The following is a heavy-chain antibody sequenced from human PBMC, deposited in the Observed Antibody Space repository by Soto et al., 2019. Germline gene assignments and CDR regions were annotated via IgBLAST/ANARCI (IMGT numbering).Heavy chain of an antibody. J-gene: IGHJ3*02. CDR2: IYYSGST. D-gene: IGHD3-9*01. CDR1: GDSISSSY. V-gene: IGHV4-59*01. CDR3: ARRYPNYDILTGSQLFAFDI. Sequence: QVQLQESGPGLVKPSETLSLTCAVSGDSISSSYWNWIRQPPGKGLEWIGYIYYSGSTNYNPSHKSRVSISVDTSKNQISLRLRSVTAADTAVYYCARRYPNYDILTGSQLFAFDIWGQGTMVTVSS.